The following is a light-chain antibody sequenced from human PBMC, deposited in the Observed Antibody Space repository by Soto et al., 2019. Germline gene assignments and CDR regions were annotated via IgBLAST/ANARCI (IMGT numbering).Light chain of an antibody. CDR2: RAS. V-gene: IGKV3-20*01. CDR3: QQYAGSPRT. CDR1: HSVSSNY. J-gene: IGKJ1*01. Sequence: EIGLTQSPGTLSFSPGERATLSCRASHSVSSNYLAWYQQKPGQAPKVLIYRASSRATGIPDRFSGSGSGTDFTLTINRVEPEDFAVYFCQQYAGSPRTFGQGTKVDI.